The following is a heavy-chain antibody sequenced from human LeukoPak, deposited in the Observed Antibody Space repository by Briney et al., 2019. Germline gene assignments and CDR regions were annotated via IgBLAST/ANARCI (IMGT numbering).Heavy chain of an antibody. Sequence: PGGSLRLSCAASGFTFSSYAMSWVRQAPGKGLEWVSAISGGGGSTYYADSVKGRFTISRDNSKNTLYLQMNSLRAEDTAVYYCAPFRRAVAGQDYWGQGTLVTVSS. CDR2: ISGGGGST. V-gene: IGHV3-23*01. J-gene: IGHJ4*02. CDR1: GFTFSSYA. CDR3: APFRRAVAGQDY. D-gene: IGHD6-19*01.